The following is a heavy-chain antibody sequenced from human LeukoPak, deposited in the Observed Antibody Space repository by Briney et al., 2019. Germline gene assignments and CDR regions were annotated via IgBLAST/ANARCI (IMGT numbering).Heavy chain of an antibody. CDR1: GCSLSCGSYS. V-gene: IGHV4-61*01. CDR3: ARVVFCSGGSCYYYFDY. J-gene: IGHJ4*02. Sequence: SEPLPLTCTVSGCSLSCGSYSWSWIRQPPGKGLEWIGYIYYSGGTNYSPSLKSRVTISVDTSKNQFSLKLSSVTAADTAVYYCARVVFCSGGSCYYYFDYWGQGTLVTVSS. CDR2: IYYSGGT. D-gene: IGHD2-15*01.